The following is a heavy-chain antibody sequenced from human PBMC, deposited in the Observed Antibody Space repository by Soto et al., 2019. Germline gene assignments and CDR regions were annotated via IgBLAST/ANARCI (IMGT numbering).Heavy chain of an antibody. D-gene: IGHD6-6*01. CDR2: MNPNSGNT. V-gene: IGHV1-8*01. Sequence: ASVKVSCKASGYTFTSYDINWVRQATGQGLEWMGWMNPNSGNTGYAQKFQGRVTMTRNTSISTAYMELSSLRSEDTAVYYCARGDRYSSSSWDYYYGMDVWGQGTTVTVSS. CDR1: GYTFTSYD. CDR3: ARGDRYSSSSWDYYYGMDV. J-gene: IGHJ6*01.